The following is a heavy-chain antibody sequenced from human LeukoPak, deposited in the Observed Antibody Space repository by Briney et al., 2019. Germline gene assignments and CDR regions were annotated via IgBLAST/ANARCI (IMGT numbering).Heavy chain of an antibody. CDR1: GFTFSSYA. V-gene: IGHV3-23*01. CDR3: ARAMIVVVPAASSDDAFDI. D-gene: IGHD2-2*01. Sequence: HSGGSLRLSCAASGFTFSSYAMSWVRQAPGKGLEWVSAISGSGGSTYYADSVKGRFTISRDNSKNTLYLQMNSLRAEDTAVYYCARAMIVVVPAASSDDAFDIWGQGTMVTVSS. J-gene: IGHJ3*02. CDR2: ISGSGGST.